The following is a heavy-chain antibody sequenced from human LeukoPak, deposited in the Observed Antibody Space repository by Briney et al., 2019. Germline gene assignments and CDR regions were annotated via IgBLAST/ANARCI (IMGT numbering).Heavy chain of an antibody. CDR3: ARHSRSSGFWFDP. CDR2: INPSGSST. CDR1: GYTFTSCY. V-gene: IGHV1-46*01. D-gene: IGHD6-19*01. J-gene: IGHJ5*02. Sequence: GASVNLCFNAAGYTFTSCYMHWVRQGNGQGLGLVGIINPSGSSTSYAQKFQGRVTMTRDTSTSTVYMELSSLRSEDTAVYYCARHSRSSGFWFDPWGQGTLVTVSS.